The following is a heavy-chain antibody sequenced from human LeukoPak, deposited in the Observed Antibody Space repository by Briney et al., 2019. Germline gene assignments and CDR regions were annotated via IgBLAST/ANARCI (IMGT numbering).Heavy chain of an antibody. CDR2: ISGSGGST. V-gene: IGHV3-23*01. D-gene: IGHD3-10*01. CDR3: AKGARFGYYFDY. J-gene: IGHJ4*02. CDR1: GFTFSSYA. Sequence: GGSLRLSCTASGFTFSSYAMSWVRQAPGKGLEGVSAISGSGGSTYYADSVKGRFTISRDNSKNTLYLQMNSLRAEDTAVYYCAKGARFGYYFDYWGQGTLVAVSS.